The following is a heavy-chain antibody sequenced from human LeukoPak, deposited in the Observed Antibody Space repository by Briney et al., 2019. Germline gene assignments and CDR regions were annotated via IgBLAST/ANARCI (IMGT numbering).Heavy chain of an antibody. J-gene: IGHJ4*01. V-gene: IGHV4-39*01. CDR3: ARQVETNWNCPFDY. Sequence: SETLSLTCTVSGGSISSSSYNWGWIRQPPGKGLEWIGSIYYSGSTYYSPSPKSRVTISVDTSKNQFSLKLSSVTAADTAVFYCARQVETNWNCPFDYWGQGTLVTVSS. CDR1: GGSISSSSYN. CDR2: IYYSGST. D-gene: IGHD1-7*01.